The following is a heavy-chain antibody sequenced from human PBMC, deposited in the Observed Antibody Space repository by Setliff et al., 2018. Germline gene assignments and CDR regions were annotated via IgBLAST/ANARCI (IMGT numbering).Heavy chain of an antibody. CDR1: GFTFDDYA. D-gene: IGHD1-1*01. Sequence: GGSLRLSCAASGFTFDDYAMHWVRQAPGKGLEWVSGISSTITSTYYADSVKGRFTISRDNSKNTLYLQMTSLRAEDTAIYYCARTTGYRLEGDFDHWGQGTLVTVSS. CDR2: ISSTITST. J-gene: IGHJ5*02. V-gene: IGHV3-23*01. CDR3: ARTTGYRLEGDFDH.